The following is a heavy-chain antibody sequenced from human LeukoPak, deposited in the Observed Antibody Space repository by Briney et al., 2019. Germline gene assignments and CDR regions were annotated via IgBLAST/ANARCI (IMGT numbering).Heavy chain of an antibody. Sequence: ASVKVSCKASGYTFTSYDINWVRQATGQGLEWMGWTNPNSGNAGYAQKFQGRVTITRNTSISTAYMELSSLRSEDTAVYYCARGISGWYVLYYYYMDVWGKGTTVTVSS. CDR2: TNPNSGNA. CDR1: GYTFTSYD. J-gene: IGHJ6*03. D-gene: IGHD6-19*01. CDR3: ARGISGWYVLYYYYMDV. V-gene: IGHV1-8*03.